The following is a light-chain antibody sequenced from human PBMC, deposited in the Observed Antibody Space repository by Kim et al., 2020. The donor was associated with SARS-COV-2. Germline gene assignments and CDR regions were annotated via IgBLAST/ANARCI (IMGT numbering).Light chain of an antibody. J-gene: IGLJ2*01. Sequence: QSALTQPASVSGSPGQSITISCTGTSCDIGGYNYVSWYQQHPGKAPKLMIYDVSKRSSGVSNRFSGSKSGNTASLTISGLQAEDEADYYCSSITSSSTGVFGGGTQLTVL. V-gene: IGLV2-14*01. CDR2: DVS. CDR1: SCDIGGYNY. CDR3: SSITSSSTGV.